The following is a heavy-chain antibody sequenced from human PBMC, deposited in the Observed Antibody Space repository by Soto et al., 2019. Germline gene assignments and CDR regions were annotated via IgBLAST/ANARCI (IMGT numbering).Heavy chain of an antibody. CDR1: GFTFSSYA. J-gene: IGHJ4*02. D-gene: IGHD2-2*01. Sequence: QVQLVESGGGVVQPGRSLRLSCAASGFTFSSYAMHWVRQAPGKGLEWVAVISYDGSNKYYADSVKGRFTISRDNSKNTRYLQMNSLRAEDTAVYYCARARLDTPALDYWGQGTLVPVSS. V-gene: IGHV3-30-3*01. CDR2: ISYDGSNK. CDR3: ARARLDTPALDY.